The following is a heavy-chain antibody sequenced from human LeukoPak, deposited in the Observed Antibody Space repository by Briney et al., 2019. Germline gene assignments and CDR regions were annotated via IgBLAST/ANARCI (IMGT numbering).Heavy chain of an antibody. Sequence: ESLKISCKGSGYSFTSYWIGWVRKMPGKGLEWMGIIYPGDSDTRYRTSFQGQVTISADKSISTGYLQWSSLKASDSAMYYCARRGVGSQLLEYWGQGTLVTVSS. CDR3: ARRGVGSQLLEY. CDR1: GYSFTSYW. J-gene: IGHJ4*02. CDR2: IYPGDSDT. D-gene: IGHD2-2*01. V-gene: IGHV5-51*01.